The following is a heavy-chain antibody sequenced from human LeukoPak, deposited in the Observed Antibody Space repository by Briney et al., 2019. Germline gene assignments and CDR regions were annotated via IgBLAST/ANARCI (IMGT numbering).Heavy chain of an antibody. V-gene: IGHV3-53*01. Sequence: GGSLRLSCAASGFTVSSNYMSWVCQAPGKGLEWVSVIYSGGSTYYADSVKGRFTISRDNSKNTLYLQMNSLRAEDTAVYYCARGRIAARPYYYYGMDVWGQGTTVTVSS. J-gene: IGHJ6*02. CDR3: ARGRIAARPYYYYGMDV. CDR2: IYSGGST. D-gene: IGHD6-6*01. CDR1: GFTVSSNY.